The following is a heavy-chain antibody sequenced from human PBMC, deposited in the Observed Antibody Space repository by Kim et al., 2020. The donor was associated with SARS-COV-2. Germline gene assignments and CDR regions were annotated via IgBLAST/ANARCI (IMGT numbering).Heavy chain of an antibody. D-gene: IGHD6-6*01. CDR3: ARGPPPYSSSRVYYYMDV. J-gene: IGHJ6*03. CDR2: IYYSGST. V-gene: IGHV4-59*01. CDR1: GGSISSYY. Sequence: SETLSLTCTVSGGSISSYYWSWIRQPPGKGLEWIGYIYYSGSTNYNPSLKSRVTISVDTSKNQFSLKLSSVTAADTAVYYCARGPPPYSSSRVYYYMDVWGKGTTVTVSS.